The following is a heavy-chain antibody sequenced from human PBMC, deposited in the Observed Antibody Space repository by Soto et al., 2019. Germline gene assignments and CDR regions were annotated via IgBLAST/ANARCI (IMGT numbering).Heavy chain of an antibody. J-gene: IGHJ4*02. V-gene: IGHV1-18*01. D-gene: IGHD1-1*01. CDR2: ISAHNGNT. Sequence: QVHLEQSGAEVKKPGASVKVACKGSGYDFTSYGITWVRQAPGQGLEWMAWISAHNGNTDYAQKLQGRVTVTRDTSTSTAYMELRSLRSDDTAMYYCVRGRYGDYWGQGALVTVSS. CDR1: GYDFTSYG. CDR3: VRGRYGDY.